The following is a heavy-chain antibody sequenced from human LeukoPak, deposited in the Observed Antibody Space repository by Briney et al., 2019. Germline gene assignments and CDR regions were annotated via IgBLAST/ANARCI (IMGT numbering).Heavy chain of an antibody. CDR2: IDAHGEGK. J-gene: IGHJ4*01. CDR1: GFTFADFY. Sequence: PGGSLRLSCTASGFTFADFYMSWVRQAPGKGLEWVANIDAHGEGKHYGGSVKGRFTISRDNTNNSLYLDMTYLRAEDTATYFCARATPGVIFNYFDYWGQGTLVPVSS. V-gene: IGHV3-7*01. D-gene: IGHD3-3*02. CDR3: ARATPGVIFNYFDY.